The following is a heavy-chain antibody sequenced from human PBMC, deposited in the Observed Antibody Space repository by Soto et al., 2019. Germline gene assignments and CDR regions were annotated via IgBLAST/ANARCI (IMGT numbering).Heavy chain of an antibody. V-gene: IGHV3-33*01. CDR2: IWYDGSNK. CDR3: ARCGRDYGEYYSDGMDV. Sequence: QVQLVESGGGVVQPGRSLRLSCAASGFTFSSYGMHWVRQAPGKGLEWVAVIWYDGSNKYYADSVKGRFTISRDNSKNTLYLQLNSLRAEDTAVYYCARCGRDYGEYYSDGMDVWGRGTKLSVS. J-gene: IGHJ6*02. D-gene: IGHD4-17*01. CDR1: GFTFSSYG.